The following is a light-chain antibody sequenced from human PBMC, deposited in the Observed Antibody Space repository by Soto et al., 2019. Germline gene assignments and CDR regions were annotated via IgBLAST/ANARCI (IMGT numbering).Light chain of an antibody. Sequence: DIRLTQSPSFLSASVGDRVTITCRASQDIAHYLAWYQQKPGKAPALLIYAASTLQSTVPSRFSGDGSGTEFTLTISSLQPEDFATYYCQQLNTYPRTFGQGTKVEF. CDR2: AAS. CDR1: QDIAHY. CDR3: QQLNTYPRT. J-gene: IGKJ1*01. V-gene: IGKV1-9*01.